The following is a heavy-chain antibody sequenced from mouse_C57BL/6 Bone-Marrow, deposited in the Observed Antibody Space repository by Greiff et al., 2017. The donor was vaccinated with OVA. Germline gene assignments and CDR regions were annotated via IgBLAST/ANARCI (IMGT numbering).Heavy chain of an antibody. Sequence: VQLQQSGAELMKPGASVKLSCKATGYTFTGYWIEWVKQRPGPGLEWIGEILPGSGSTYYNEKFKGKATFTADTSSNTAYMQLSSLTTEDSAIYDWARGRLLSDVDYWGQGTTLTVSS. CDR1: GYTFTGYW. V-gene: IGHV1-9*01. CDR2: ILPGSGST. J-gene: IGHJ2*01. D-gene: IGHD2-3*01. CDR3: ARGRLLSDVDY.